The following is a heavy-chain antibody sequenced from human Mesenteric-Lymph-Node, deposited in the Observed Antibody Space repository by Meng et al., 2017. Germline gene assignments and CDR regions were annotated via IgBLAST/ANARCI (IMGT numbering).Heavy chain of an antibody. D-gene: IGHD3-10*01. CDR2: IFYSGST. Sequence: GSLRLSCTVSGGSISSGGYYWGWIRQPPGKGLEWIGSIFYSGSTYSNPSLKSRVTMSVDTSKNQFSLKLSSVTAADTAVYYCARDGLGSGVTELYWFDPWGQGTLVTVSS. CDR1: GGSISSGGYY. V-gene: IGHV4-39*07. J-gene: IGHJ5*02. CDR3: ARDGLGSGVTELYWFDP.